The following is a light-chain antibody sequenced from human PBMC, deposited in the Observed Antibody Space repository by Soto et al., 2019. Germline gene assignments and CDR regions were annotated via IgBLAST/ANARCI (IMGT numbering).Light chain of an antibody. V-gene: IGLV2-14*01. Sequence: QSALTQPASVSGSPGQSITISCTGTSSDVGGYNYVSWYQQHPGKAPKLMIYDVSNRPSGVSNRFSGSKSGNTASLTISGLQADDEADYYCSSYTSSSTGVFGTGTKLTGL. CDR3: SSYTSSSTGV. CDR1: SSDVGGYNY. J-gene: IGLJ1*01. CDR2: DVS.